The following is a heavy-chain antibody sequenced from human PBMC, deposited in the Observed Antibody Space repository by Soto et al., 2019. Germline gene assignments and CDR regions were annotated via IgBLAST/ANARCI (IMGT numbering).Heavy chain of an antibody. V-gene: IGHV1-8*01. CDR2: MNPNSGNT. CDR1: GYTFTSYD. D-gene: IGHD2-15*01. J-gene: IGHJ5*02. CDR3: ARSPDIVVVVAATHNWFDP. Sequence: ASVKVSCKASGYTFTSYDINWGRQATGQGLEWMGWMNPNSGNTGYAQKFQGRVTMTRNTSISTAYMELSSLRSEDTAVYYCARSPDIVVVVAATHNWFDPWGQGTLVTVSS.